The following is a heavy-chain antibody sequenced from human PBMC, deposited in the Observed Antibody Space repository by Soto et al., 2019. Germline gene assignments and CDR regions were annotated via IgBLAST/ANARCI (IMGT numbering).Heavy chain of an antibody. CDR3: ARPRTIAAAVTYYYYYYGMDV. CDR1: GGTFSSYA. V-gene: IGHV1-69*01. Sequence: QVQLVQSGAEVKKPGSSVKVSCKASGGTFSSYAISWVRQAPGQGLEWMGGIIPIFGTANYAQKFQGRVTITADESTSTAYMELSSLRSEDTAVYYCARPRTIAAAVTYYYYYYGMDVWGQGTTVTVSS. J-gene: IGHJ6*02. D-gene: IGHD6-13*01. CDR2: IIPIFGTA.